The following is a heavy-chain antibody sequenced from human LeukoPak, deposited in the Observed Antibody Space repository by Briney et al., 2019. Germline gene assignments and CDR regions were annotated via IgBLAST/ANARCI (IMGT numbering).Heavy chain of an antibody. J-gene: IGHJ4*01. D-gene: IGHD3-16*02. CDR2: IYFVGSA. CDR3: ARGPGSQSSFDF. CDR1: GGAIHSYY. V-gene: IGHV4-59*01. Sequence: PSETLSLTCSVSGGAIHSYYWSWIRQPPGKGLEWIGYIYFVGSANYNPSLKSRVTISLDKSRKQVSLNLNSVTAADTAVYYCARGPGSQSSFDFWGLGTLVTVSS.